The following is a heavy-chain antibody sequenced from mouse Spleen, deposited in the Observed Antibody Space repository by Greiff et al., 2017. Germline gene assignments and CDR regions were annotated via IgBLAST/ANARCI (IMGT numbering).Heavy chain of an antibody. CDR2: INYDGSST. D-gene: IGHD1-1*01. CDR3: ARDHGYGSSYAHWYFDV. CDR1: GFTFSDYY. V-gene: IGHV5-16*01. Sequence: EVMLVESEGGLVQPGSSMKLSCTASGFTFSDYYMAWVRQVPEKGLEWVANINYDGSSTYYLDSLKSRFIISRDNAKNILYLQMSSLKSEDTATYYCARDHGYGSSYAHWYFDVWGTGTTVTVSS. J-gene: IGHJ1*03.